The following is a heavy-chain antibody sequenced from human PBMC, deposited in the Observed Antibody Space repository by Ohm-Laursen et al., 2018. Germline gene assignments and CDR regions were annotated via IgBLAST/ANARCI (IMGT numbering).Heavy chain of an antibody. V-gene: IGHV4-59*12. CDR3: ARDSGPPKYYYYGLDV. CDR1: GGSISSYY. CDR2: IYYSGST. D-gene: IGHD1-14*01. Sequence: SDTLSLTCTVSGGSISSYYWSWIRQPPGKGLEWIGYIYYSGSTNYNPSLKSRVTISVDTSKNQFSLKLNSVTAADTAVYYCARDSGPPKYYYYGLDVWGQGTTVTVSS. J-gene: IGHJ6*02.